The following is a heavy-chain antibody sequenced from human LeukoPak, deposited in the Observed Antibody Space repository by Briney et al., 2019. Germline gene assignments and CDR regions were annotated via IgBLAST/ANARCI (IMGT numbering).Heavy chain of an antibody. CDR2: IYYSGIT. Sequence: PSETLSLTCTVSGGSISSDYWGWIRQPPGKGLEWIAYIYYSGITNYNPSLKSRVTISVDTSRYHFSLRLNSVTAADTAVYYCARHMREMDRYYFDYWGQGTLVTVSS. J-gene: IGHJ4*02. CDR1: GGSISSDY. CDR3: ARHMREMDRYYFDY. V-gene: IGHV4-59*08. D-gene: IGHD5-24*01.